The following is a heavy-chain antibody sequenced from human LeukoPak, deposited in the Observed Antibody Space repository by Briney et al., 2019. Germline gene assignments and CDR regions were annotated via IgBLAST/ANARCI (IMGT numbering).Heavy chain of an antibody. Sequence: ASVKVSCKASGYTFTGYYMHWVRQAPGQGLEWMGWINPNSGGTNYAQKFQGRVTMTRDTSISTAYMELSRLRSDDTAVYYCARERCSGGSCYPNWFVPWRQGTLVTVSS. CDR2: INPNSGGT. V-gene: IGHV1-2*02. CDR3: ARERCSGGSCYPNWFVP. D-gene: IGHD2-15*01. J-gene: IGHJ5*02. CDR1: GYTFTGYY.